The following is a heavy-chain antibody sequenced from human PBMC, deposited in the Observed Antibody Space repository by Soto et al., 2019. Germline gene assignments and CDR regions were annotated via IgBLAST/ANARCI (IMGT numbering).Heavy chain of an antibody. CDR3: AVPYYDFGGYYVMDG. CDR1: GYTFTSYG. J-gene: IGHJ6*02. Sequence: GASVKVSCKASGYTFTSYGISWVRKAPGQGLEWMGWISAYNGNTKYAQKLQGRVTMTTDTSTSTSYMELMILRYDDTAVYYCAVPYYDFGGYYVMDGWGQVTTVTVS. V-gene: IGHV1-18*01. CDR2: ISAYNGNT. D-gene: IGHD3-3*01.